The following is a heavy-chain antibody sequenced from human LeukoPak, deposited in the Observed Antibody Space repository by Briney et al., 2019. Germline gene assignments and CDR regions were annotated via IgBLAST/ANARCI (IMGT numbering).Heavy chain of an antibody. J-gene: IGHJ5*02. V-gene: IGHV3-48*04. CDR2: ISSSGSTI. Sequence: GGSLRLSCATSGFTFDDYGMNWVRQAPGKGLEWVSYISSSGSTIYYADSVKGRFTISRDNAKNSLYLQMNSLRAEDTAVYYCARKGDLGSWFDPWGQGTLVTVSS. CDR3: ARKGDLGSWFDP. D-gene: IGHD7-27*01. CDR1: GFTFDDYG.